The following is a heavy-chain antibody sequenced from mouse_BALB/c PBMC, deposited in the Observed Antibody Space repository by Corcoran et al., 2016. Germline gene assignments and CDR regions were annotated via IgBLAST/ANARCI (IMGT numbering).Heavy chain of an antibody. D-gene: IGHD2-4*01. V-gene: IGHV1S136*01. CDR1: GYTFTSYV. CDR3: AMSTTGPWFAY. Sequence: EVQLQQSGPELVKPGASVKMSCKASGYTFTSYVMHWVKQKPGQGLEWIGYINPYNDGTKYNEKFKGKATLTSDKSSSTAYMELSSLTSEDSAVYYCAMSTTGPWFAYWGQGTLVTVSA. J-gene: IGHJ3*01. CDR2: INPYNDGT.